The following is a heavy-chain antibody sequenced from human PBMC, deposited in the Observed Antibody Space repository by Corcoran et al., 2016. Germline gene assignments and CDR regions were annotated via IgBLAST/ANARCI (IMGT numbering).Heavy chain of an antibody. V-gene: IGHV4-39*07. CDR1: GGSITSSSYY. D-gene: IGHD3-22*01. CDR2: IYYSGST. Sequence: QLQLQESGPGLVKPSETLSLTCIVSGGSITSSSYYWGWMRQPPGKGLEGIANIYYSGSTYYNPSLKSRVTSSVDTSKNQFSPEVDSVTAADTAGYYCARGYYENDGFYYGGAFDVWGQGTMVTVSS. CDR3: ARGYYENDGFYYGGAFDV. J-gene: IGHJ3*01.